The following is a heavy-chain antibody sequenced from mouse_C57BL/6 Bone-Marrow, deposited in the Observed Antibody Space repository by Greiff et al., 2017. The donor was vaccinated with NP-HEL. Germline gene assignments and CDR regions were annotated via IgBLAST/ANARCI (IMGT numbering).Heavy chain of an antibody. J-gene: IGHJ3*01. V-gene: IGHV1-64*01. Sequence: VQLQQPGAERGKPGAAGKWAGKAAGDTCTSDGRHGGKQRQGQGREGRGRRHRKRGRNKDNEKFKSKATLTVDKSSSTAYMQLSSLTSEDSAVYYCARRDYDGYYEFAYWGQGTLVTVSA. CDR2: RHRKRGRN. D-gene: IGHD2-3*01. CDR1: GDTCTSDG. CDR3: ARRDYDGYYEFAY.